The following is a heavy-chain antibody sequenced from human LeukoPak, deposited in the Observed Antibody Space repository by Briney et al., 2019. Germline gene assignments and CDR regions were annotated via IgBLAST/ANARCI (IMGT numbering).Heavy chain of an antibody. CDR1: GGSISSTSHY. CDR3: ARGRYLPLYFDY. Sequence: SETLSLTCTVSGGSISSTSHYWSWIRQSPGKGLEWIGSMHYSGYTYYHPSLKSRLTISVDTSKNQFSLKLSSVTAADTAVYYCARGRYLPLYFDYWGQGTLVTVSS. D-gene: IGHD3-16*02. V-gene: IGHV4-39*01. J-gene: IGHJ4*02. CDR2: MHYSGYT.